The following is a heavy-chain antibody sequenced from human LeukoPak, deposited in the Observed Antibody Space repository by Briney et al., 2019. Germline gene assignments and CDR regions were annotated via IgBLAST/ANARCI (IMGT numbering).Heavy chain of an antibody. Sequence: GGSLRLSCAASGFTFSRYWMHWVRQAPGKGLEWVSGISDSGGSTYYADSVKGRFTISRDNSKNTLYLQMNGLRAEDTAVYYCAKVGATVPHYFDCWGQGTLVTVSS. D-gene: IGHD4-17*01. CDR1: GFTFSRYW. V-gene: IGHV3-23*01. J-gene: IGHJ4*02. CDR3: AKVGATVPHYFDC. CDR2: ISDSGGST.